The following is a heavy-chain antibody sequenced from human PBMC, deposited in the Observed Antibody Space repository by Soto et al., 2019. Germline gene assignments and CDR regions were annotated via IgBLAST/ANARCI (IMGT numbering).Heavy chain of an antibody. D-gene: IGHD3-10*01. CDR2: IYYSGST. CDR3: AREPLVRGVFDY. CDR1: GGSISSGDYY. Sequence: SETLSLTCPVSGGSISSGDYYWSWIRQPPGKSLEWIGYIYYSGSTYYNPSLKSRVTISVDTSKNQFSLKLSSVTAADTAVYYCAREPLVRGVFDYWGQGTLVTVSS. J-gene: IGHJ4*02. V-gene: IGHV4-30-4*01.